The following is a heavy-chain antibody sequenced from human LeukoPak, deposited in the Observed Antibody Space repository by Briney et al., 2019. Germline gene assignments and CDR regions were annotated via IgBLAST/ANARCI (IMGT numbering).Heavy chain of an antibody. J-gene: IGHJ4*02. D-gene: IGHD1-26*01. V-gene: IGHV3-23*01. CDR1: GFTFSSYG. CDR3: AKDHIVGATHDY. Sequence: HPGGSLRLSCAASGFTFSSYGMSWVRQAPGKGLEWVSAISGSGGSTYYADSVKGRFTISRDNSKNTLYLQMNSLRAEDTAVYYCAKDHIVGATHDYWGQGTLVTVSS. CDR2: ISGSGGST.